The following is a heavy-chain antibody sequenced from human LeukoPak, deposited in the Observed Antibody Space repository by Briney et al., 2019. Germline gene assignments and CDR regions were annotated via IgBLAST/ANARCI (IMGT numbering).Heavy chain of an antibody. V-gene: IGHV1-18*01. CDR1: GYTFTSYG. D-gene: IGHD1-26*01. Sequence: GESLKISCRGSGYTFTSYGISWVRQAPGQGLEWMGWISAYNGNTNYAQKLQGRVTMTTDTSTSTAYMELRSLRSDDTAVYYCARDFMVQWELLRVVYYHGMDVWGQGTTVTVSS. CDR2: ISAYNGNT. CDR3: ARDFMVQWELLRVVYYHGMDV. J-gene: IGHJ6*02.